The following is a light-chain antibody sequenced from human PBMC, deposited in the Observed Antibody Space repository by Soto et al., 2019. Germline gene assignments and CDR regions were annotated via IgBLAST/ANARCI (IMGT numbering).Light chain of an antibody. CDR2: LAS. CDR3: QQYNSQWT. CDR1: QGIRNY. J-gene: IGKJ1*01. Sequence: IQLTQSPSSLSASVGDRVTITCRASQGIRNYLAWYQQKPGKAPNLLIYLASTLQGGVPSRFSGSGSGTDFSLTISSLQPEDVATYYCQQYNSQWTFGQGTKVEFK. V-gene: IGKV1-9*01.